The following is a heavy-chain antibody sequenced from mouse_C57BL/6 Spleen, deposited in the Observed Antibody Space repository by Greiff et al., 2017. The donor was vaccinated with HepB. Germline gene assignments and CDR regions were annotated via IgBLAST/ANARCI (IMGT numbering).Heavy chain of an antibody. J-gene: IGHJ3*01. CDR1: GYTFTSYW. V-gene: IGHV1-53*01. CDR2: INPSNGGT. D-gene: IGHD2-3*01. CDR3: AREEMDGYYIGWFAY. Sequence: VQLQQPGTELVKPGASVKLSCKASGYTFTSYWMHWVKKRPGQGLEWIGNINPSNGGTNYNEKFKSKATLTVDKSSSTAYMQLSSLTSEDSAVYYCAREEMDGYYIGWFAYWGQGTLVTVSA.